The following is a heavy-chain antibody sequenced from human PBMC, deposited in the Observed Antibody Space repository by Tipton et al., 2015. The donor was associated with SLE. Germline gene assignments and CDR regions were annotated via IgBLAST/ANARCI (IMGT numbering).Heavy chain of an antibody. CDR1: GFNFSDYD. D-gene: IGHD1-26*01. J-gene: IGHJ6*03. CDR2: ITSSAGYK. Sequence: GSLRLSCAASGFNFSDYDMNWVRQAPGKGLEWVSSITSSAGYKYYADSVKGRFIIPRDDAKNSLYLQMNSLRAEDTAVYYCAREAWELLHYYSYYYIDLWGKGTTVTVSS. CDR3: AREAWELLHYYSYYYIDL. V-gene: IGHV3-21*01.